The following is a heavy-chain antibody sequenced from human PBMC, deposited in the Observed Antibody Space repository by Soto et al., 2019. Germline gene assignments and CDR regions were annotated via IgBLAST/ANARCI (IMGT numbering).Heavy chain of an antibody. V-gene: IGHV3-48*03. CDR3: ARDPRMVRGVIIPGDAFDI. CDR1: GFTFSSYE. J-gene: IGHJ3*02. D-gene: IGHD3-10*01. CDR2: ISSTGTTI. Sequence: GGSLRLSCAASGFTFSSYEMNWVRQAPGKGLEWVSYISSTGTTIYYADSVKGRFTISRDNAKNSLYLQMNSLRAEDTAVYYCARDPRMVRGVIIPGDAFDIWGQGTTGTVS.